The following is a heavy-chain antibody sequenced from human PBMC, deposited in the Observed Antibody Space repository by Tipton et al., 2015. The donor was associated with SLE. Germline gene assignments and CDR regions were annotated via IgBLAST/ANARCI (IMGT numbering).Heavy chain of an antibody. CDR3: ARVPRIAADAFDI. V-gene: IGHV3-66*01. J-gene: IGHJ3*02. CDR2: IYSGGST. D-gene: IGHD6-13*01. CDR1: GFTVSSNY. Sequence: GSLRLSCAASGFTVSSNYMSWVRQAPGKGLEWVSVIYSGGSTYHADSVKDRFTISRDNSKNTLYLQMNSLRAEDTAVYYCARVPRIAADAFDIWGQGTMVTVSS.